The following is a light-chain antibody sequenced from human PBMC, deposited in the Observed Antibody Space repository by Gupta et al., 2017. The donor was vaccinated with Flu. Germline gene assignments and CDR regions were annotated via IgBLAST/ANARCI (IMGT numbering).Light chain of an antibody. V-gene: IGKV2-30*02. CDR2: KVS. CDR1: QSVIHSDGNTY. Sequence: TCRFSQSVIHSDGNTYLDWFQQRPGQAPRRLIYKVSNRDTGVPDRFSGSGSGTDFTLKISRVEADDVGVYYCKQCTSWPYAFGQGTKLEIE. CDR3: KQCTSWPYA. J-gene: IGKJ2*01.